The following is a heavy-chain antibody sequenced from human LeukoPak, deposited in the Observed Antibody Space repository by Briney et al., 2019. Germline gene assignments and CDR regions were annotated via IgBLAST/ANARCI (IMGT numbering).Heavy chain of an antibody. CDR3: ARPDYYDSSGYFPYY. D-gene: IGHD3-22*01. V-gene: IGHV1-69*05. J-gene: IGHJ4*02. CDR1: GGTFSSYA. CDR2: IIPIFGTA. Sequence: SVKVSCKASGGTFSSYAISWVRQAPGQGLEWMGGIIPIFGTANYAQKFQGRVTITTDESTSTAYMELSSLRSEDTAVYYCARPDYYDSSGYFPYYWGQGTLVTVSS.